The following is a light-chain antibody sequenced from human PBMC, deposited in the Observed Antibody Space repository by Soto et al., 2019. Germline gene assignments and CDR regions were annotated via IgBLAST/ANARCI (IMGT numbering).Light chain of an antibody. CDR1: QSVSSN. Sequence: EIVMTQSPATLSVSPGERATLSCRASQSVSSNLAWYQQKPGQAPRLLMYGASTRATGIPVRFSGSGSGTEFTLTISSLQSKDFAVYYCQQYNDWRTFGQGTKV. CDR3: QQYNDWRT. V-gene: IGKV3-15*01. J-gene: IGKJ1*01. CDR2: GAS.